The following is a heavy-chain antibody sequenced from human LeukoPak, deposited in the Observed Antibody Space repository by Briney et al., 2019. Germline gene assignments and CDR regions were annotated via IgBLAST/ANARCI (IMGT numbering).Heavy chain of an antibody. CDR1: GFTFSEYY. D-gene: IGHD3-22*01. CDR3: ARDLVVITAEGFDY. J-gene: IGHJ4*02. Sequence: GGSLRLSCAASGFTFSEYYMSWIRQAPGKGLEWVSSISSSSSYIYYADSVKGRFTISRDNAKNSLYLQMNSLRAEDTAVYYCARDLVVITAEGFDYWGQGTLVTVSS. V-gene: IGHV3-11*06. CDR2: ISSSSSYI.